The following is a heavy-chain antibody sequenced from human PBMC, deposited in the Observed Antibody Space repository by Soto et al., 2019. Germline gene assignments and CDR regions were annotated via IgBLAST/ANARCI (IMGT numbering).Heavy chain of an antibody. V-gene: IGHV1-46*01. D-gene: IGHD2-21*02. Sequence: QVQLMQSGAEVKKPGASVKVSCKASGDTFTDYYIHWVRQAPGQGLEWMGTVNPSGGHTTYAQHFLGRVTMTRDTSTSTLYMGLTSLTSDDTAIYYCARGGHVVVVTAALDYWVQGPLVTVSS. J-gene: IGHJ4*02. CDR2: VNPSGGHT. CDR3: ARGGHVVVVTAALDY. CDR1: GDTFTDYY.